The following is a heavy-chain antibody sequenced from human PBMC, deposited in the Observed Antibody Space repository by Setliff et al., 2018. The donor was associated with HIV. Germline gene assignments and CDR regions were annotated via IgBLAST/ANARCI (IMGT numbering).Heavy chain of an antibody. Sequence: ASVKVSCKTSGYTFTTYSIHWVRQAPGQSLEWMGWINVGKGDTKYSQELQGRITITTDTSANTADMELSSLRSDDTAVYFCARGALLAVFDFDHWGHGTLVTVSS. V-gene: IGHV1-3*01. J-gene: IGHJ4*01. CDR2: INVGKGDT. CDR1: GYTFTTYS. CDR3: ARGALLAVFDFDH. D-gene: IGHD2-15*01.